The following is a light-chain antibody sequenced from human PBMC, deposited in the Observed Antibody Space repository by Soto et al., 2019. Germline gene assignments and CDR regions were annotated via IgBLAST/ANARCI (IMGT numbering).Light chain of an antibody. CDR2: VAS. V-gene: IGKV1-9*01. CDR3: PHLNSSPIP. J-gene: IGKJ5*01. CDR1: QGISSH. Sequence: IQLTQSPSFLSACVGDRVTITCRASQGISSHLAWYQQQPGKAPKLLIYVASTLQSGVPSRFSGSGSGTEFTLTISGLQPEDFASYYCPHLNSSPIPFGHEIRLEV.